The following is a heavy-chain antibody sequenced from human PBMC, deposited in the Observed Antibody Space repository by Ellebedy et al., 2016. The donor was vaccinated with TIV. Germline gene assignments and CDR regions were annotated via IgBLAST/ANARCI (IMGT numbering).Heavy chain of an antibody. CDR1: GYSFTNYW. CDR2: IYPGDSDT. V-gene: IGHV5-51*01. D-gene: IGHD3-10*01. CDR3: ATAPTLSSNFDY. J-gene: IGHJ4*02. Sequence: PGGSLRLSCQASGYSFTNYWIGWVRQMPGKGLEWMGIIYPGDSDTRYSPSFEGQVTISVDKSISTAYLQWSSLEASDTAMYYCATAPTLSSNFDYWGQGTLVTVSS.